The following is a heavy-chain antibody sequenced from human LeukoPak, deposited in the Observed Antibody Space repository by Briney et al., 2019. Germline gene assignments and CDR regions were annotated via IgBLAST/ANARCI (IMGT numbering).Heavy chain of an antibody. CDR3: AKTTVGYSSGRYPGWPADC. CDR2: ICGSGGCT. CDR1: GFTFNTYA. V-gene: IGHV3-23*01. Sequence: PGGSLRLSCAASGFTFNTYAIYWVRQAPGKGLEWVPGICGSGGCTYYADSVKGRFTISRDNSKNTVYLQMNSLTADDTAIYYCAKTTVGYSSGRYPGWPADCWGQGTLVTVSS. J-gene: IGHJ4*02. D-gene: IGHD6-19*01.